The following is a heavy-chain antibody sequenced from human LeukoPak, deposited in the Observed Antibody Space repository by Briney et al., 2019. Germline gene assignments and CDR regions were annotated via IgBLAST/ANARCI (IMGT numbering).Heavy chain of an antibody. V-gene: IGHV3-23*01. D-gene: IGHD6-13*01. CDR1: GFTFSSYA. CDR3: ARAPFDSSSWTITPEYYFDY. J-gene: IGHJ4*02. CDR2: ISGSGGST. Sequence: PGGSLRLSCAASGFTFSSYAMSWVRQAPGKGLEWVSAISGSGGSTYYADSVKGRFTISRDNAKNSLYLQMNSLRAEDTAVYYCARAPFDSSSWTITPEYYFDYWGQGTLVTVSS.